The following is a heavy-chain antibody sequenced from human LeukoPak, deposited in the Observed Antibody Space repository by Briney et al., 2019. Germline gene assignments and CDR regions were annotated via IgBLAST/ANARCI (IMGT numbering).Heavy chain of an antibody. CDR1: GGSIRPYY. CDR2: IFHTGGT. CDR3: ARQLCSGGSYGFDI. V-gene: IGHV4-59*08. D-gene: IGHD2-15*01. Sequence: PSETLSLTCTVSGGSIRPYYWSWMRQPPGKGPEYVGYIFHTGGTNYNPSLGSRVTVSLDTSKNQFSLRLSSVTAADTAVYYCARQLCSGGSYGFDIWGQGTMVTVSS. J-gene: IGHJ3*02.